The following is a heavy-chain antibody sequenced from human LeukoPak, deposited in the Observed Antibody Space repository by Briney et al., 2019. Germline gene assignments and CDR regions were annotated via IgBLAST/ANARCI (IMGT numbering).Heavy chain of an antibody. CDR3: ARDSSSQSAFDI. CDR2: ISSSGSTI. CDR1: GFTFSDYY. D-gene: IGHD1-26*01. V-gene: IGHV3-11*04. J-gene: IGHJ3*02. Sequence: GGSLRLSCAASGFTFSDYYMSWIRQAPGKGLEWVSYISSSGSTIYYADSVKGRFTISRDNAKDSLYLQMNSLRAEDTAVYYCARDSSSQSAFDIWGQGTMVTVSS.